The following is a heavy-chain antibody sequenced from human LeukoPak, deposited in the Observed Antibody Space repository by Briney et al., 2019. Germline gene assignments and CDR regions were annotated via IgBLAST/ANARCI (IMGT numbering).Heavy chain of an antibody. D-gene: IGHD1-26*01. V-gene: IGHV4-39*07. CDR1: GGSISSSSYY. J-gene: IGHJ4*02. CDR2: IYYSGST. CDR3: ARKPVGATHIDY. Sequence: KSSETLSLTCTVSGGSISSSSYYWGWIRQPPGKGLEWIGSIYYSGSTYYNPSLKSRVTISVDTSKNQFSLKLSSVTAADTAVYYCARKPVGATHIDYWGQGTLVTVSS.